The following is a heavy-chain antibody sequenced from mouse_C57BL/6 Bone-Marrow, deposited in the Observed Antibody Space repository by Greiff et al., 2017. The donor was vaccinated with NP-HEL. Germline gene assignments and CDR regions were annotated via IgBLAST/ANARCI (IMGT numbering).Heavy chain of an antibody. Sequence: VKLQQPGAELVKPGASVKLSCKASGYTFTSYWMHWVKQRPGQGLEWIGMIHPNSGSTNYNEKFKSKATLTVDKSSSTAYMQLSSLTSEDSAVYYCARWTYYYGSRGVAYWGQGTLVTVSA. D-gene: IGHD1-1*01. V-gene: IGHV1-64*01. CDR3: ARWTYYYGSRGVAY. J-gene: IGHJ3*01. CDR1: GYTFTSYW. CDR2: IHPNSGST.